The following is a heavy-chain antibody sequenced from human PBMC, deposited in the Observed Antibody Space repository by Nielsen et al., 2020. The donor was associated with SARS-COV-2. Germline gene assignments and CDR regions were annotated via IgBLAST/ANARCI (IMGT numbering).Heavy chain of an antibody. CDR1: GFTFSNYW. D-gene: IGHD3-3*01. J-gene: IGHJ6*02. Sequence: GGSLRLSCAASGFTFSNYWMHWVRQVPGKGLEWVSSISSSSSYIYYADSVKGRFTISRDNSKNAVYLLMSSLRAEDTATYFCAKLWSGSYGMDVWGQGTTVTVSS. CDR3: AKLWSGSYGMDV. V-gene: IGHV3-21*04. CDR2: ISSSSSYI.